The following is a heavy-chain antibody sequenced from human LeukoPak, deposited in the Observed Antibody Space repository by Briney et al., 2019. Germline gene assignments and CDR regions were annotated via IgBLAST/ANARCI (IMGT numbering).Heavy chain of an antibody. D-gene: IGHD3-16*01. CDR1: GDTSGSYA. CDR2: IIPLLGIT. J-gene: IGHJ3*02. V-gene: IGHV1-69*04. CDR3: ARARSRITFGGIRHAFDI. Sequence: EASVKVSCKASGDTSGSYAMNWVRQAPGQGLEWVAGIIPLLGITNHAQKLQGRVTVNADTSTNTVYMELSSLRPDDTAVYYCARARSRITFGGIRHAFDIWGQGTLVTVSS.